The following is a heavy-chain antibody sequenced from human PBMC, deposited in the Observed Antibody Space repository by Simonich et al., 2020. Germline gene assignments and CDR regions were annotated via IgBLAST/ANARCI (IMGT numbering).Heavy chain of an antibody. Sequence: QVQLVESGGGVVQPGRSLRLSCAASGFTFSSYAMHWVRQAPGKGLEGVAGISNDGSNKYYADSVKGRFTISRDNSKNTLYLQMNSLRAEDTAVYYCARDRNWGWFDPWGQGTLVTVSS. CDR3: ARDRNWGWFDP. J-gene: IGHJ5*02. CDR2: ISNDGSNK. V-gene: IGHV3-30*07. CDR1: GFTFSSYA. D-gene: IGHD7-27*01.